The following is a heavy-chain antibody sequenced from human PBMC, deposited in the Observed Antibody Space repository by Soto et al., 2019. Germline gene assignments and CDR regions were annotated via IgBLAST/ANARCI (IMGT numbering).Heavy chain of an antibody. Sequence: QLQLQASGPGLVKPSETLSLTCTVSGGSIRSSSYYWGWIRQPPGKALEWIGSIYYSGSTYYNPSLKSRVPLSVDTCTNPFYLKRSSVTAAYTAVYYCARNFCQGQLVPWDKWFAPWGQGTLVTVSS. V-gene: IGHV4-39*01. D-gene: IGHD6-13*01. J-gene: IGHJ5*02. CDR2: IYYSGST. CDR1: GGSIRSSSYY. CDR3: ARNFCQGQLVPWDKWFAP.